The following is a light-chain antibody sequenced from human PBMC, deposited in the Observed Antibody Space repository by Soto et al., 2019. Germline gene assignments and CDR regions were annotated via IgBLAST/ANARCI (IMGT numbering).Light chain of an antibody. Sequence: EIVLTQSPGTLSLSPGERATLSCRASQSVSSSYLAWYQQKLGQAPRLLIYGASSRATGIPARFSGSGSGTEFTLTISSLQSEDFAVYYCQQYNDWIRTFGQGTKV. J-gene: IGKJ1*01. V-gene: IGKV3-15*01. CDR1: QSVSSSY. CDR3: QQYNDWIRT. CDR2: GAS.